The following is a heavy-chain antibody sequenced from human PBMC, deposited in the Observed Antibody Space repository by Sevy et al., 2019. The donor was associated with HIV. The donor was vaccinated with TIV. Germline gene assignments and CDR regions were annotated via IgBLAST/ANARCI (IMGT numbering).Heavy chain of an antibody. CDR2: ISGSGGSGDKT. CDR3: ARKYDSSGYFDY. V-gene: IGHV3-23*01. J-gene: IGHJ4*02. D-gene: IGHD3-22*01. Sequence: GGSLRLSCAASGFAFSNYAMNWVGQAPGKGLESVSGISGSGGSGDKTNYADSLKGRFSISRDDSKNSLYLQLNSLRAEDTAIYYCARKYDSSGYFDYWGQGTLVTVSS. CDR1: GFAFSNYA.